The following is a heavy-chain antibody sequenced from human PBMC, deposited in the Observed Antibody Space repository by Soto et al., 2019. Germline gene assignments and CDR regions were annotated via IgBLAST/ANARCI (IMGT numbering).Heavy chain of an antibody. J-gene: IGHJ1*01. CDR3: GRGRGWVEQQ. CDR2: IYGGGST. D-gene: IGHD1-26*01. V-gene: IGHV3-53*01. Sequence: EVQLVESGGGLIQPGGSLRLSCAASEFTVNNDYLTWVRQAPGKGLEWVSIIYGGGSTFYTDSVKGRFTISRDNSRNTLFLQMNSLRVEDTAVYYCGRGRGWVEQQWGQGTLVTVSS. CDR1: EFTVNNDY.